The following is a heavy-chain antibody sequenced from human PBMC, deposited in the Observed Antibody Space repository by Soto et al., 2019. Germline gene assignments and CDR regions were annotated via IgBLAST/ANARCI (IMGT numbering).Heavy chain of an antibody. CDR3: ARHFDWLFSFFDY. J-gene: IGHJ4*02. Sequence: QLQLQESGPGLVKPSETLSLTCTVSGGSISSSSYYWGWIRQPPGKGLEWIGSIYYSGSTYYNPSRKSRVTISGDTSKTQSSLKLSSVNAADTAVYYCARHFDWLFSFFDYWGQGTLVTVSS. CDR1: GGSISSSSYY. V-gene: IGHV4-39*01. CDR2: IYYSGST. D-gene: IGHD3-9*01.